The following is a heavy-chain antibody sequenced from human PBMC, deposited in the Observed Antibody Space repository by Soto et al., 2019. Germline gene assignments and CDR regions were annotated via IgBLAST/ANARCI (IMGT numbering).Heavy chain of an antibody. J-gene: IGHJ6*02. Sequence: ASVKVSCKASGYTFTSYGTSSVRQAPGQGLEWIGWISAYNGNTNYAQKLHGRVTMTTDTSKSTAYMELRSLRSDDTAVYYCARVLSSSWGRVYYYYGMDVWGQGTTVTVS. CDR3: ARVLSSSWGRVYYYYGMDV. V-gene: IGHV1-18*01. CDR1: GYTFTSYG. D-gene: IGHD6-13*01. CDR2: ISAYNGNT.